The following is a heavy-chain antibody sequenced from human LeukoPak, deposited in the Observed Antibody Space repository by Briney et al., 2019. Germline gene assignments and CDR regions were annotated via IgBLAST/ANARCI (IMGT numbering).Heavy chain of an antibody. J-gene: IGHJ5*02. Sequence: PGGSLRLSCVVSGFTFSSYAMSWVRQTPGRGLEWVSSVSDSGGSTYYADSAQGRFTISRDNSKNTLYLQMNSLRAEDTATYFCAQNQWEFPAWGQGTLVTVSS. CDR2: VSDSGGST. CDR1: GFTFSSYA. V-gene: IGHV3-23*01. D-gene: IGHD1-26*01. CDR3: AQNQWEFPA.